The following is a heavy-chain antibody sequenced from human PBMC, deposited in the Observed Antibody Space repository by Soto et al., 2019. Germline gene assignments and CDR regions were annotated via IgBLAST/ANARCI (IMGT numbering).Heavy chain of an antibody. V-gene: IGHV2-5*01. CDR2: IYCNDDK. J-gene: IGHJ4*02. D-gene: IGHD3-16*01. CDR3: AHSPWGAAPDY. Sequence: QITLKESGPTLVKPTETLTLTCTVSGFPLSARGVGVGWIRQPPGKALEWLAIIYCNDDKRYSPSLKSRLTITKDTSKNKVILTMTNTDPVDTAKYYCAHSPWGAAPDYWGQGTLVTVSS. CDR1: GFPLSARGVG.